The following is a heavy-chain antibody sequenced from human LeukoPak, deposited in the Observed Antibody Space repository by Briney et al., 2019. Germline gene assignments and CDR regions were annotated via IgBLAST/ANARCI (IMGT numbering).Heavy chain of an antibody. CDR1: GLTFSRET. V-gene: IGHV3-21*01. CDR2: ISSSSSYI. CDR3: ARDVAVASFDY. Sequence: GGSLRLSCVVSGLTFSRETMGWVRQAPGKGLEWVSSISSSSSYIYYADSVKGRFTISRDNAKNSLYLQMNSLRAEDTAVYYCARDVAVASFDYWGQGTLVTVSS. D-gene: IGHD6-19*01. J-gene: IGHJ4*02.